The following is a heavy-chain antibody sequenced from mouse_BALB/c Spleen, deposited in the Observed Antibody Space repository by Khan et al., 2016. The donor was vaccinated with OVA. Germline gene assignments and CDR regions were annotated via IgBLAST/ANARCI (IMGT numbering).Heavy chain of an antibody. Sequence: QIQLVQSGPELKKPGETVKISCKASGYTFTDYSMHWVKQAPGKGLKWMGWINTETGEPTYADDFKGRFAFSLETSASTAYLQINNLKTEDTATYFCARNFLYYYGSSPFACWGQGTLVTVST. J-gene: IGHJ3*01. V-gene: IGHV9-2-1*01. CDR2: INTETGEP. CDR3: ARNFLYYYGSSPFAC. D-gene: IGHD1-1*01. CDR1: GYTFTDYS.